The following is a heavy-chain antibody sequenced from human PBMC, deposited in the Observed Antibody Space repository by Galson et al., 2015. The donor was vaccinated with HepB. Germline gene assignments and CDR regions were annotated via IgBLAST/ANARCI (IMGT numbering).Heavy chain of an antibody. J-gene: IGHJ4*02. CDR1: GFTFSSYS. CDR2: ISSSSSYI. V-gene: IGHV3-21*01. CDR3: ARESGSSELFFDY. D-gene: IGHD1-26*01. Sequence: SLRLSCAASGFTFSSYSMNWVRQAPGKGLEWVSSISSSSSYIYYADSVKGRFTISRDNAKNSLYLQMNSLRAEDTAVYYCARESGSSELFFDYWGQGTLVTVSS.